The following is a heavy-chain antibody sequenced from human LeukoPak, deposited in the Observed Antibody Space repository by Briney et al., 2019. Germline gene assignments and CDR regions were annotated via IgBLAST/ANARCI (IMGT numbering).Heavy chain of an antibody. CDR1: GFTFSSYA. CDR2: ISGSGGST. CDR3: AKELTRSFGYSGCDY. D-gene: IGHD3-22*01. Sequence: GGSLRLSCAASGFTFSSYAMGRVRQAPGKGLEWVSAISGSGGSTYYADSVKGRFTISRDNSKNTLYLQMNSLRAEDTAVYYRAKELTRSFGYSGCDYWGQGTLVTVSS. J-gene: IGHJ4*02. V-gene: IGHV3-23*01.